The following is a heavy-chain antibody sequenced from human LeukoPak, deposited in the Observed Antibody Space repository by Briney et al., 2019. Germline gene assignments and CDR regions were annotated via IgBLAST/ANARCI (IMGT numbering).Heavy chain of an antibody. CDR3: ARVGSGGAADAFDI. V-gene: IGHV3-74*01. Sequence: GRSLSLSCAVSRFPLRGFCMDGVPGASGKGRVGGSRIHSDGSNTRYADFVRGRFHVSRDNDKNTLYVQMKSLRGEDTAVYYCARVGSGGAADAFDIWGQGTMVTVSS. D-gene: IGHD1-26*01. J-gene: IGHJ3*02. CDR2: IHSDGSNT. CDR1: RFPLRGFC.